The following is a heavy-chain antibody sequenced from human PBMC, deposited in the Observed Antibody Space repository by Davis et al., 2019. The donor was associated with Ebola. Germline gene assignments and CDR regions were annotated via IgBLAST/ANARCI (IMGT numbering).Heavy chain of an antibody. CDR2: TYYRSKWYI. V-gene: IGHV6-1*01. Sequence: QTLSLTCAISGDSVSSNSAAWNWIRQSPSRGLEWLGRTYYRSKWYIDYQVSVKSRVTINPDTSKNQLSLQVNSVTPEDTAVYYCAREASNPGDYYFHGMDVWGQGTTVTVS. J-gene: IGHJ6*02. CDR1: GDSVSSNSAA. CDR3: AREASNPGDYYFHGMDV. D-gene: IGHD2-8*02.